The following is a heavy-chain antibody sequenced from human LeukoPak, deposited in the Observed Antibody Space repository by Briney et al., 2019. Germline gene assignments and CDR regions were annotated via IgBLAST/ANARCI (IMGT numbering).Heavy chain of an antibody. CDR3: ARGVYYYYYMDV. CDR1: GGSISSYY. Sequence: SETLSLTCTVSGGSISSYYWSWIRQPPGKGLEWIGYIYYSGSTNYNPSLKSRVTISVEQSKNQFSLELSSVTAADTAVYYCARGVYYYYYMDVWGKGTTVTVSS. D-gene: IGHD6-6*01. J-gene: IGHJ6*03. CDR2: IYYSGST. V-gene: IGHV4-59*01.